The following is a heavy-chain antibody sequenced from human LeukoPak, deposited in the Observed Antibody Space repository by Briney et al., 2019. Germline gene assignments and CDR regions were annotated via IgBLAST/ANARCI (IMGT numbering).Heavy chain of an antibody. CDR3: ARRAQYSGSYGY. D-gene: IGHD1-26*01. Sequence: SETLSLTCTVSGGSVSSGSYYWSWIRQPPGKGLEWIGSIYYSGSTYYNPSLKSRVTISVDTSKNQFSLKLSSVTAADTAVYYCARRAQYSGSYGYWGQGTLVTVSS. V-gene: IGHV4-39*01. J-gene: IGHJ4*02. CDR1: GGSVSSGSYY. CDR2: IYYSGST.